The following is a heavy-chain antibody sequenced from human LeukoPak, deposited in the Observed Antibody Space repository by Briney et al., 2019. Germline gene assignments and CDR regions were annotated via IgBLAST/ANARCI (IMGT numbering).Heavy chain of an antibody. CDR2: IYYSGST. CDR3: ARGFSSGPWVWFDP. J-gene: IGHJ5*02. CDR1: GGSISSYY. Sequence: SETLSLTCTVSGGSISSYYWSWIRQPPGKGLEWIGYIYYSGSTNYNPSLKSRVTMSVDTSKNQFSLKLSSVTAADTAVYYCARGFSSGPWVWFDPWGQGTLVTVSS. D-gene: IGHD6-25*01. V-gene: IGHV4-59*12.